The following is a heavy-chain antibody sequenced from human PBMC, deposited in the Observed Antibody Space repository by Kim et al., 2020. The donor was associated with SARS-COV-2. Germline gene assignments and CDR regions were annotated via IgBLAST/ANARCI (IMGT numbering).Heavy chain of an antibody. J-gene: IGHJ6*02. Sequence: SETLSLTCTVSGGSISSSSYYWGWLRQPPGKGLEWIGSIYYSGSTYYNPTLKSRVTISVDTSKNQFSLKLSSLTAADTAVYYCARGSITIFGVVIARYYGMDVWGQGATLTVSS. V-gene: IGHV4-39*01. CDR1: GGSISSSSYY. CDR3: ARGSITIFGVVIARYYGMDV. D-gene: IGHD3-3*01. CDR2: IYYSGST.